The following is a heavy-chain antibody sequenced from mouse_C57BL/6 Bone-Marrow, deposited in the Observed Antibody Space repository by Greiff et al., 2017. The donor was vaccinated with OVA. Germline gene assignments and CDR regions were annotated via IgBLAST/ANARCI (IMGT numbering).Heavy chain of an antibody. D-gene: IGHD1-1*01. V-gene: IGHV1-59*01. CDR1: GYTFTSYW. Sequence: QVQLQQPGAELVRPGTSVKLSCKASGYTFTSYWMHWVKQRPGQGLEWIGVIDPSDSYTNYNQKFKGKATLTVDTSSSTAYMQLSSLTSEDSAVYYGARRGYYGSDWYFDVWGTGTTVTVSS. CDR3: ARRGYYGSDWYFDV. J-gene: IGHJ1*03. CDR2: IDPSDSYT.